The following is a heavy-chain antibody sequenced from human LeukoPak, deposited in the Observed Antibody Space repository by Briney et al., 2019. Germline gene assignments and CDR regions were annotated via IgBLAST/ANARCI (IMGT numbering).Heavy chain of an antibody. CDR3: ARPISRLYSYFDY. V-gene: IGHV3-7*01. J-gene: IGHJ4*02. Sequence: GGALRLSCAASGFTFSSYWMSWVRQAPGKGLEWVANIKQDGSEKYYVDSVKGRFTISRDNAKNSLYLQMNSLRAEDTAVYYCARPISRLYSYFDYWGQGTLVTVSS. CDR2: IKQDGSEK. CDR1: GFTFSSYW. D-gene: IGHD2-8*01.